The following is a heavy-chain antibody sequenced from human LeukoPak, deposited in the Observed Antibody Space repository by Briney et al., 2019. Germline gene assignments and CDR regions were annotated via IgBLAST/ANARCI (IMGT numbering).Heavy chain of an antibody. CDR3: ARWVRNAFDI. D-gene: IGHD3-22*01. J-gene: IGHJ3*02. CDR1: GYTFTSYA. Sequence: GGSLRLSCKASGYTFTSYAMHWVRQAPGQRLEWMGWINAGNGNTKYSQKFQGRVTITRDTSASTAYMELSSLRSEDTAVYYCARWVRNAFDIWGQGTMVTVSS. V-gene: IGHV1-3*01. CDR2: INAGNGNT.